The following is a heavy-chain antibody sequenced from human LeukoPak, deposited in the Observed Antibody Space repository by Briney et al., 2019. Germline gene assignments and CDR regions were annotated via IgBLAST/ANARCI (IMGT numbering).Heavy chain of an antibody. V-gene: IGHV3-21*01. CDR3: ARDLSGGSGGA. Sequence: GGSLRLSCAASGFTFSSYSMNWVRQAPGKGLEWVSSISSSSSYIYYADSVKGRFTISRDNAKNSLYLQMNSLRAEDAAVYYCARDLSGGSGGAWGQGTLVTVSS. CDR2: ISSSSSYI. CDR1: GFTFSSYS. D-gene: IGHD3-10*01. J-gene: IGHJ5*02.